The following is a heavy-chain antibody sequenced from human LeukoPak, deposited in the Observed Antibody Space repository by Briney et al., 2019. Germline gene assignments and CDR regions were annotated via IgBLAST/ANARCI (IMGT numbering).Heavy chain of an antibody. D-gene: IGHD3-10*01. J-gene: IGHJ6*03. CDR1: GFTFSSYE. V-gene: IGHV3-48*03. CDR3: ASQGSSGSYYMGLGYYYMDV. Sequence: GGSLRLSCAASGFTFSSYEMNWVRQAPGKGLEWVSYISSSGSTIYYADSVKGRFTISRDNAKNSLYLQMNSLRAEDTAVYYCASQGSSGSYYMGLGYYYMDVWGKGTTVTISS. CDR2: ISSSGSTI.